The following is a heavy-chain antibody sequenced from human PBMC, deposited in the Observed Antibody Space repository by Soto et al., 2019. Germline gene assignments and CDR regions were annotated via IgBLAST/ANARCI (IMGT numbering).Heavy chain of an antibody. CDR2: ISSSSSTI. Sequence: LRLSCAASGFTFSSYSMNWVRQAPGKGLEWVSYISSSSSTIYYADSVKGRFTISRDNAKNSLYLQMNSLRDEDTAVYYCAREGVGRDYGESFDYWGQGTLVTVSS. CDR1: GFTFSSYS. J-gene: IGHJ4*02. CDR3: AREGVGRDYGESFDY. V-gene: IGHV3-48*02. D-gene: IGHD4-17*01.